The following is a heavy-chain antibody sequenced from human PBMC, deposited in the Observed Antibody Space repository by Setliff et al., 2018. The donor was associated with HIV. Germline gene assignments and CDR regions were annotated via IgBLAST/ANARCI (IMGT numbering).Heavy chain of an antibody. CDR2: ISSSSSYI. V-gene: IGHV3-21*01. Sequence: SLRLSCEASGFTFKSYSINWVRQAPGQGLEWVSSISSSSSYIYYADSVKGRFTISRDNAKNSLFLQMNSLRAEDTAVYYCARDPTARGDAFDIWGQGTMVTVSS. CDR3: ARDPTARGDAFDI. J-gene: IGHJ3*02. D-gene: IGHD4-17*01. CDR1: GFTFKSYS.